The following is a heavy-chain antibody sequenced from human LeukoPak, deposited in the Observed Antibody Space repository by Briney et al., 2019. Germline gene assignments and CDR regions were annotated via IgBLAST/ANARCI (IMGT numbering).Heavy chain of an antibody. D-gene: IGHD2-15*01. V-gene: IGHV3-30-3*01. CDR3: ARDAAGIVVVVAATTLDY. CDR2: ISYDGSNK. J-gene: IGHJ4*02. CDR1: GFTFSSYA. Sequence: TGGSLRLSCAASGFTFSSYAMHWVRQAPGKGLEWVAVISYDGSNKYYADSVKGRFTISRDNSKNTLYLQMNSLRAEDTAVYYCARDAAGIVVVVAATTLDYWGQGTLVTVSS.